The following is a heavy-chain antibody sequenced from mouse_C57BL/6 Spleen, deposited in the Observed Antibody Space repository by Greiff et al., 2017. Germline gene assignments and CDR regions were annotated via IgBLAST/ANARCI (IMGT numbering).Heavy chain of an antibody. D-gene: IGHD4-1*01. CDR1: GFTFSSYA. CDR2: ISDGGSYT. Sequence: EVMLVESGGGLVKPGGSLKLSCAASGFTFSSYAMSWVRQTPEKRLEWVATISDGGSYTYYPDNVKGRFTISRDNAKNNLYLQMSHLKSEDTAMYYCARDWDEYFDVWGTGTTVTGSS. V-gene: IGHV5-4*01. J-gene: IGHJ1*03. CDR3: ARDWDEYFDV.